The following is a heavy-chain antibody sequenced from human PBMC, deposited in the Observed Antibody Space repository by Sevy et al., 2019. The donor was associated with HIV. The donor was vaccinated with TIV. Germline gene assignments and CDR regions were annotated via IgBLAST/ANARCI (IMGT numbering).Heavy chain of an antibody. CDR1: GFTFSSYW. V-gene: IGHV3-7*01. D-gene: IGHD3-10*01. J-gene: IGHJ4*02. Sequence: GGSLRLSCAASGFTFSSYWMSWVRQAPVKGLEWVATTNQDGSETFYVDSVKGRFTISRHNPRKSLYLQMNSLSAEDTAVYYCARLFYGSADYWGQGTLVTVSS. CDR3: ARLFYGSADY. CDR2: TNQDGSET.